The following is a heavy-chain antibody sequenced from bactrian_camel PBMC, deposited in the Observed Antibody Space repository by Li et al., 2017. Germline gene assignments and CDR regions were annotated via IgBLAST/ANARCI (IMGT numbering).Heavy chain of an antibody. CDR2: INSRGGSA. J-gene: IGHJ4*01. CDR1: GFTFSSYA. V-gene: IGHV3S31*01. CDR3: ASYGADWEYNY. Sequence: VQLVESGGGLVQPGGSLRLSCAASGFTFSSYAMSWVRQAPGKGLEWVSAINSRGGSAYYADSVKGRFTISRDNAKNTLYLQMNSLKPEDMAMYFCASYGADWEYNYWGQGTQVTVS. D-gene: IGHD1*01.